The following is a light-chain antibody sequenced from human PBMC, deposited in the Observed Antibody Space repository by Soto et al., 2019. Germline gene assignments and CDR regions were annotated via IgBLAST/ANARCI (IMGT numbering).Light chain of an antibody. Sequence: EIVLTQCPATRSGSAGERAGLSCGASQSVSSYLAWYQQKPGQAPRLLIFDASTRATGIPARFSGSGSGTDCTLTLSSLQPEDCAVYYCQQRSNWPITSGQGTRLEIK. CDR1: QSVSSY. V-gene: IGKV3-11*01. CDR3: QQRSNWPIT. J-gene: IGKJ5*01. CDR2: DAS.